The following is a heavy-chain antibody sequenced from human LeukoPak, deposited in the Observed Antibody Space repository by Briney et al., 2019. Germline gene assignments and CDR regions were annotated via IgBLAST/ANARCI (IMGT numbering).Heavy chain of an antibody. CDR2: ISYDGSNK. CDR1: GFTFSSYG. D-gene: IGHD2-15*01. Sequence: GGSLRLSCAASGFTFSSYGMHWVRQAPGKGLEWVAIISYDGSNKNYADSVKGRFTISRDNSKNTLYLQMNSLRAEDTAVYYRVKDRGYCFGGSCYYFDYWGQGTLVTVSS. J-gene: IGHJ4*02. CDR3: VKDRGYCFGGSCYYFDY. V-gene: IGHV3-30*18.